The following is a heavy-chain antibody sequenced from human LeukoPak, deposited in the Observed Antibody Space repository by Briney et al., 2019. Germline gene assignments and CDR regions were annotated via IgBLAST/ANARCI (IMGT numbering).Heavy chain of an antibody. Sequence: SETLSLTCTVSGGSISSSSYYWGWIRQPPGKGLEWIGSIYYSGSTYYNPSLKSRVTISVDTSKNQFSLKLSSVTAADTAVYYCAEGWERPRWGQGTLVTVSS. CDR1: GGSISSSSYY. CDR3: AEGWERPR. V-gene: IGHV4-39*07. D-gene: IGHD1-26*01. CDR2: IYYSGST. J-gene: IGHJ4*02.